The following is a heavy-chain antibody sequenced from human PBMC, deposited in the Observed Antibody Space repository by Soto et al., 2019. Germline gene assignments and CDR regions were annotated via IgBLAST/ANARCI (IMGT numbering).Heavy chain of an antibody. CDR2: INPNSGDT. J-gene: IGHJ4*03. CDR3: AREDGGTDSSGYALNT. CDR1: GYTFTAYY. Sequence: QVQLVQSGAEVKKPGASVKVSCKASGYTFTAYYINWVRQAPGQGLEWMGWINPNSGDTTSAQKFQGRVTLTRDTTINTTDMDLSRLKSDDTAVDHSAREDGGTDSSGYALNTWGQGTLVTVSS. D-gene: IGHD3-22*01. V-gene: IGHV1-2*02.